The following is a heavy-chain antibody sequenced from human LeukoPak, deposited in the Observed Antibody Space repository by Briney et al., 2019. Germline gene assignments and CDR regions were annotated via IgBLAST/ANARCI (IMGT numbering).Heavy chain of an antibody. CDR2: IYYSGST. V-gene: IGHV4-59*11. CDR1: GGSTSSHY. Sequence: SETLSLTCSVSGGSTSSHYWSWIRQPPGKGLEWIGYIYYSGSTNYNPSLKSRVTISVDTSKNQFSLKLSSVTAADTAVYYCARASYYYGSGTLYYYYYMDVWGKGTTVTVSS. J-gene: IGHJ6*03. CDR3: ARASYYYGSGTLYYYYYMDV. D-gene: IGHD3-10*01.